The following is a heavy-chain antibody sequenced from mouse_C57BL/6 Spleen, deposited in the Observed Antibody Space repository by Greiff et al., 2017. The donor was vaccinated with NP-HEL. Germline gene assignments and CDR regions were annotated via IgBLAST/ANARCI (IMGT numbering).Heavy chain of an antibody. D-gene: IGHD2-4*01. CDR3: ARSDYDGGGYYFDY. V-gene: IGHV1-64*01. Sequence: VQLQQSGAELVKPGASVKLSCKASGYTFTSYWMHWVKQRPGQGLEWIGMIHPNSGSTNYNEKFKSKATLTVDKSSSTAYMQLSSLTSEDSAVYYCARSDYDGGGYYFDYWGQGTTLTVSS. CDR2: IHPNSGST. J-gene: IGHJ2*01. CDR1: GYTFTSYW.